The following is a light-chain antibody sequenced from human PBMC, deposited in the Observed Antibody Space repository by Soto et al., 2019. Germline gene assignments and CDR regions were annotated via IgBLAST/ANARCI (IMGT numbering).Light chain of an antibody. Sequence: EIVLTQSPGTLSLSPGERATLSCRASQSVSSYLAWYQQKPGQAPRLLIYDTSNRATGIPARFSVSGSGTDFTLTISSLEPQDFAVYYCQQRSDWPPLTFGGGTKVEIK. CDR3: QQRSDWPPLT. CDR1: QSVSSY. CDR2: DTS. V-gene: IGKV3-11*01. J-gene: IGKJ4*01.